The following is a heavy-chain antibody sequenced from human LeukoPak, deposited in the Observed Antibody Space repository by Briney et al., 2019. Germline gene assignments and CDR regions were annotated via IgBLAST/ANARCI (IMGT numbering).Heavy chain of an antibody. CDR2: ISSSSSYI. CDR1: GFTFSSYG. V-gene: IGHV3-21*01. Sequence: GGSLRLSCAASGFTFSSYGMHWVRQAPGKGLEWVSSISSSSSYIYYADSVKGRFTISRDNAKNTLYLQMNSLRTEDTAVYYCAKYRSSWYVFDYWGQGTLVTVSS. J-gene: IGHJ4*02. D-gene: IGHD6-13*01. CDR3: AKYRSSWYVFDY.